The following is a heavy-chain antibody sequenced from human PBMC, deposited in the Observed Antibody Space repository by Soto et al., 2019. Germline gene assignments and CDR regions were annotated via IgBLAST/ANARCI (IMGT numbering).Heavy chain of an antibody. D-gene: IGHD5-12*01. J-gene: IGHJ3*02. V-gene: IGHV3-23*01. CDR1: GFTFSNYA. CDR2: ISGSGGGT. Sequence: VGSLRLSCAASGFTFSNYAMSWVRQAPGKGLERVSRISGSGGGTYYADSVKGRFTISRDNSKNTVYLDMNSLRAEDTAVYYCAKDRDIVATHAFDIWGQGTMVTVSS. CDR3: AKDRDIVATHAFDI.